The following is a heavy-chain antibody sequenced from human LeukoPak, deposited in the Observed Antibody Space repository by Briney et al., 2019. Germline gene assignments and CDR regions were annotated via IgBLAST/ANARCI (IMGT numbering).Heavy chain of an antibody. V-gene: IGHV3-23*01. D-gene: IGHD1-14*01. CDR1: GFTFSSLD. Sequence: GGSLRLSCAASGFTFSSLDMSWVRQAPGQGLEWVLDISGSGGSTYYAVSVKGRFTIPRDHRKNTLYLKMNRQRAEDRALYSWSKHRAATIFYYMDVWGKGTTVTVSS. CDR2: ISGSGGST. J-gene: IGHJ6*03. CDR3: SKHRAATIFYYMDV.